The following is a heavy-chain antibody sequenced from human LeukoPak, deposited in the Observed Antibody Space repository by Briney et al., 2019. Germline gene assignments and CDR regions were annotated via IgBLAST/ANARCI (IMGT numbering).Heavy chain of an antibody. CDR2: IIPIIGTA. CDR3: ATSSDAMTSTTFDI. Sequence: SVKVSCNASGGTFSNYVLSWVRQAPGQGLEWMGGIIPIIGTANYAQKFQGRVTITVDESTSTAYLEVSTLRSEDTALYYCATSSDAMTSTTFDIWGQETMVSVSS. V-gene: IGHV1-69*01. D-gene: IGHD2-2*01. CDR1: GGTFSNYV. J-gene: IGHJ3*02.